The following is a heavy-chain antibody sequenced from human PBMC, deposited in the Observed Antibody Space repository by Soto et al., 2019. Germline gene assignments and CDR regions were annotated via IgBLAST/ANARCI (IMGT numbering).Heavy chain of an antibody. J-gene: IGHJ3*02. CDR3: ARVTGILSALDI. V-gene: IGHV4-61*01. CDR1: GGSVSSGSYY. D-gene: IGHD3-10*01. Sequence: SETLSLTCTVSGGSVSSGSYYWSWIRQPPGKGLEWIGYIYYSGSTNYNPSLKSRVTISVDTSKNQFSLKLSSVTAAVTVVYYCARVTGILSALDIWGQGTMVTVSS. CDR2: IYYSGST.